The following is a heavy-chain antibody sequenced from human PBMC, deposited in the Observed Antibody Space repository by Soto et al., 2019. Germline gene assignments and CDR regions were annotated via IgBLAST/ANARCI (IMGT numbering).Heavy chain of an antibody. Sequence: SETLSLTCTVSGGSISSGGYYWSWIRQHPGKGLEWIGYIYYSGSTYYNPSLRSRVTLSVDTSKNQFSLKLSSVTAADTAVYYCARGPSSGWGYYFDYWGQGTLVTVSS. V-gene: IGHV4-31*03. J-gene: IGHJ4*02. CDR2: IYYSGST. CDR3: ARGPSSGWGYYFDY. CDR1: GGSISSGGYY. D-gene: IGHD6-19*01.